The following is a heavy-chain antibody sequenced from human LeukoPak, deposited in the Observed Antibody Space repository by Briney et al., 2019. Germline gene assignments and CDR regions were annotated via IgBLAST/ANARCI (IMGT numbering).Heavy chain of an antibody. Sequence: SETLTLTCTVSGGSISNYYGSWIRQPPGKGLEYIGFVYHSGSTNYNPSLKSRVTMSVDKSKNQCSLRLTSVTAADTAIYFCARSTQASSTSFDSWGRGTLVTVSS. D-gene: IGHD6-6*01. CDR3: ARSTQASSTSFDS. CDR1: GGSISNYY. CDR2: VYHSGST. V-gene: IGHV4-59*01. J-gene: IGHJ4*02.